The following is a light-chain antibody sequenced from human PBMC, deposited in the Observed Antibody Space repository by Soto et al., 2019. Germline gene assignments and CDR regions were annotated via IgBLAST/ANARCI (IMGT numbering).Light chain of an antibody. J-gene: IGLJ1*01. Sequence: QSALTQPRSVSGSPGQSVTISCTGTSSDVGGYKSVSWYQQHPGKAPKLMIYDVSKRPSGVPDRFSGSKSGNTASLTISGLQAEDEADYYCCSFAGTSYAFGTGTKLTVL. CDR3: CSFAGTSYA. CDR2: DVS. V-gene: IGLV2-11*01. CDR1: SSDVGGYKS.